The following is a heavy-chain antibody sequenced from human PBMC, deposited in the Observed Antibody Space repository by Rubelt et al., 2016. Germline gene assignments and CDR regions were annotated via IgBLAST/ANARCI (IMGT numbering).Heavy chain of an antibody. J-gene: IGHJ5*02. CDR1: GYTFTSYG. V-gene: IGHV1-18*01. CDR3: ASMYSSSWYRGWFDP. Sequence: QVQLVQSGAEVKKPGASVKVSCKASGYTFTSYGISWVRQAPGQGLEWMGWISAYNDHTNYAQKLQGRGTMTTDTSTSTAYMELRSLRSDDTAVYYCASMYSSSWYRGWFDPWGQGTLVTVSS. CDR2: ISAYNDHT. D-gene: IGHD6-13*01.